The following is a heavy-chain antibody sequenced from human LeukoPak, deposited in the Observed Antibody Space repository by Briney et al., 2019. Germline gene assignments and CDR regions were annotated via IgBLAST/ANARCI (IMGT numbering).Heavy chain of an antibody. CDR3: TTDGDYGDYGGYFDY. J-gene: IGHJ4*02. D-gene: IGHD4-17*01. CDR2: IKSKTDGGTT. Sequence: GGSLRLSCAASGFTFSNAWMSWVRQAPGKGLEWVGRIKSKTDGGTTDYAAPVKGRFTISRDDSKNTLYLQMNSLKTEDTAVYYCTTDGDYGDYGGYFDYWGQGTLVTVSS. CDR1: GFTFSNAW. V-gene: IGHV3-15*01.